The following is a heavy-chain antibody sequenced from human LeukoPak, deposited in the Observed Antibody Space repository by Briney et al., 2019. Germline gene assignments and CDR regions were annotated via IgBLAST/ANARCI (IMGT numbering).Heavy chain of an antibody. V-gene: IGHV1-2*02. CDR3: ARAELIAVAADY. D-gene: IGHD6-19*01. J-gene: IGHJ4*02. CDR2: INPNSGGT. CDR1: GYTFTGYY. Sequence: ASVKVSCKASGYTFTGYYMHWVRQAPGQGLEWMGWINPNSGGTNYAQKFQGRVTMTRDTSISTAYMELSRLRSDDTAVYYCARAELIAVAADYWGQGTLVTVSS.